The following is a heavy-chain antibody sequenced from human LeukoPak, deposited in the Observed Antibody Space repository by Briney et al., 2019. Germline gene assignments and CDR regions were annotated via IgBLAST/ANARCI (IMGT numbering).Heavy chain of an antibody. CDR1: GGSISSYY. CDR3: ARDRLGEGATYYFDY. V-gene: IGHV4-4*07. J-gene: IGHJ4*02. D-gene: IGHD1-26*01. Sequence: PSETLSLTCTVSGGSISSYYWRWIRQPAGRGLEWIGRICTSGSTNYNPSLKSRVTMSVDTSTNKSSLKLSSVTAADTAAFYCARDRLGEGATYYFDYWGQGTLVTVSS. CDR2: ICTSGST.